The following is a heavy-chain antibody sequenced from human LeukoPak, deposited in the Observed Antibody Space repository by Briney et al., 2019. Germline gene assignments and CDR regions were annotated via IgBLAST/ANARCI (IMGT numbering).Heavy chain of an antibody. CDR2: ISYDGSNK. D-gene: IGHD6-13*01. CDR3: ARCKASSSWYDGFDY. CDR1: GFTFSSYA. J-gene: IGHJ4*02. V-gene: IGHV3-30-3*01. Sequence: GGSLRLSCAASGFTFSSYAMSWVRQAPGKGLEWVAVISYDGSNKYYADSVKGRFTISRDNSKNTLYLQMNSLRTEDTAVYYCARCKASSSWYDGFDYWGQGTLVTVSS.